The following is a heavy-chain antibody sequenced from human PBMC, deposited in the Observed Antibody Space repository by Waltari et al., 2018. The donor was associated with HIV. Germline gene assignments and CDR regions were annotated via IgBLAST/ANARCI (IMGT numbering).Heavy chain of an antibody. CDR1: GFTFSREG. Sequence: EVQLVESGVGLVQPGGSLRLSCAASGFTFSREGRRGCRQAPGKGLEWVANIKQDGSEKYYVDSVKGRFTISRDNAKNSLYLQMNSLRAEDTAVYYCARTSREDYFDYWGQGTLVTVSS. D-gene: IGHD6-6*01. J-gene: IGHJ4*02. CDR3: ARTSREDYFDY. V-gene: IGHV3-7*01. CDR2: IKQDGSEK.